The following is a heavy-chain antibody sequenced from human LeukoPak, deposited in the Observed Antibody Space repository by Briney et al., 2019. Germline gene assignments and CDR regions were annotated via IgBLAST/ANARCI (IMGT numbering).Heavy chain of an antibody. CDR3: AKDLRSSADSKMGAADY. D-gene: IGHD1-26*01. CDR2: ISCSGDIT. J-gene: IGHJ4*02. CDR1: GFTFSSHG. V-gene: IGHV3-23*01. Sequence: GGSLRLSCAASGFTFSSHGMNWVRQAPGKGLEWISGISCSGDITWYADSVKGRFTISRDSSKNNLYLQMNSLGAEDTAVYYCAKDLRSSADSKMGAADYWGQGTLVTVSS.